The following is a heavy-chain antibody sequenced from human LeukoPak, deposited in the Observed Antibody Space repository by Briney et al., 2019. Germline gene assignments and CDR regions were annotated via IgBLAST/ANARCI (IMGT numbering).Heavy chain of an antibody. CDR3: ARSRYYDSSGYLGYYGMDV. D-gene: IGHD3-22*01. Sequence: PGGSLRLSCAASGFTFSSYSMNWVRQAPGKGLEWVSYISSSSSTIYYADSVKGRFTISRDNAKNSLYLQMNSLRAEDTAVYYCARSRYYDSSGYLGYYGMDVWGQGTTVTVSS. V-gene: IGHV3-48*04. J-gene: IGHJ6*02. CDR2: ISSSSSTI. CDR1: GFTFSSYS.